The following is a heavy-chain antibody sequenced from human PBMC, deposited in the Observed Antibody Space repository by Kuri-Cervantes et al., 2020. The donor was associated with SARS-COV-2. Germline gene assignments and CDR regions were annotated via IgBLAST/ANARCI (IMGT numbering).Heavy chain of an antibody. J-gene: IGHJ4*02. CDR2: ISSSSSYI. V-gene: IGHV3-21*01. Sequence: GESLKISCAASGFTFSDSAMTWVRQAPGKGLEWVSSISSSSSYIYYADSVKGRFTISRDNAKNSLYLQMNSLRAEDTAVYYCVRDGDHWNFDYWGQGTLVTVSS. CDR1: GFTFSDSA. CDR3: VRDGDHWNFDY. D-gene: IGHD1-1*01.